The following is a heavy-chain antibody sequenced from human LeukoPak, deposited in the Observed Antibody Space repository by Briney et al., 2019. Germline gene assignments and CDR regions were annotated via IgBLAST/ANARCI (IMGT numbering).Heavy chain of an antibody. CDR2: ISGSGGST. J-gene: IGHJ4*02. Sequence: PGGSLRLSCAASGFTFSSYAMSWVRQAPGKGLEWVSAISGSGGSTYYADSVKGRFTISRDNAKNTLYLQMNSLRAEDTAVYYCARGGVRRYSYGYMSYWGQGILVTVSS. D-gene: IGHD5-18*01. CDR3: ARGGVRRYSYGYMSY. CDR1: GFTFSSYA. V-gene: IGHV3-23*01.